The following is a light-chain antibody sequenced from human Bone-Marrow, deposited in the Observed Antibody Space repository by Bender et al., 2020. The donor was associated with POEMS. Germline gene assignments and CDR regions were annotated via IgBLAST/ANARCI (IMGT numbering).Light chain of an antibody. CDR1: SSDVGGSNY. Sequence: QSALTQPPSASGSPGQSVTISCTGTSSDVGGSNYVSWYQQHPGKAPKLMIYEVSKWPSGVSNRFSGSKSGNTASLTISGLQAEDEADYYCCSYAGSGTLLFGGGTILTVL. J-gene: IGLJ3*02. V-gene: IGLV2-23*02. CDR2: EVS. CDR3: CSYAGSGTLL.